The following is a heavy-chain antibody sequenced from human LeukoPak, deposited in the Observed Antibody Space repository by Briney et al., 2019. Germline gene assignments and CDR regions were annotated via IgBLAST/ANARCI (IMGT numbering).Heavy chain of an antibody. D-gene: IGHD5-18*01. J-gene: IGHJ6*02. CDR3: ARAPPGYSYGRYYYGLDV. V-gene: IGHV1-18*01. CDR1: GYTFTSYG. Sequence: ASVKVSCKASGYTFTSYGISWLRQAPGQGLEWMGWISAYNGNTNYAQKLQGRVTMTTDTSTSTAYMELRSLRSDDTAVYYCARAPPGYSYGRYYYGLDVWGQGTTVTVSS. CDR2: ISAYNGNT.